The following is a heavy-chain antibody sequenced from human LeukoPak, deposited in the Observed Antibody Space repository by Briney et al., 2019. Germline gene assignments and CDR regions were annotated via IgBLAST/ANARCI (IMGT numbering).Heavy chain of an antibody. D-gene: IGHD3-10*01. CDR3: ARDGNYYGSGSYYNVSYYYYMDV. V-gene: IGHV4-38-2*02. CDR1: GYSISSGYY. Sequence: PSETLSLTCTVSGYSISSGYYWGWIRQPPGKGLEWIGEINHSGSTNYNPSLKSRVTISVDKSKNQFSLKLSSVTAADTAVYYCARDGNYYGSGSYYNVSYYYYMDVWGKGTTVTVSS. J-gene: IGHJ6*03. CDR2: INHSGST.